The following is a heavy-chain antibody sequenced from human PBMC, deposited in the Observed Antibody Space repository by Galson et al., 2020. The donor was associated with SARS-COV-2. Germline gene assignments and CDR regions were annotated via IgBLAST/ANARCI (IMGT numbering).Heavy chain of an antibody. V-gene: IGHV3-23*01. CDR1: GFTFSSYA. Sequence: GGSLRLSCPASGFTFSSYAMSWVRQAPGKGLEWVSIISGSGGATYYADSVKGRFTISRDNSKNTLCLQMNSLRAEDTAVYYCAKKTGSSSGGDFDYWGQGTLVTVSS. D-gene: IGHD6-6*01. CDR2: ISGSGGAT. J-gene: IGHJ4*02. CDR3: AKKTGSSSGGDFDY.